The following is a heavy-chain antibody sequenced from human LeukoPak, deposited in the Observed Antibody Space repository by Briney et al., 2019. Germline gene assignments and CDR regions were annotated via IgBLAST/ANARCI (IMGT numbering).Heavy chain of an antibody. CDR1: GFTFSSYA. V-gene: IGHV3-23*01. D-gene: IGHD3-16*02. J-gene: IGHJ4*02. CDR3: AKVEPAAVLGELSFPDY. Sequence: PGGSLGLSCAASGFTFSSYAMSWVRQAPGKGLEWVSAISGSGGSTYYADSVKGRFTISRDNSKNTLYLQMNSLRAEDTAVYYCAKVEPAAVLGELSFPDYWGQGTLVTVSS. CDR2: ISGSGGST.